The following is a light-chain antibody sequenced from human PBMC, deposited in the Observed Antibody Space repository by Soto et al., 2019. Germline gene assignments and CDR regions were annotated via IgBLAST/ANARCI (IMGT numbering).Light chain of an antibody. Sequence: QSVLTQPPSVSAAPGQKVTISCSGSRSNIGNNYVSWYQQLPGTAPKLLIYDSDKRLSGIPDRFSGSRSGTSATLDITGLQTGDEADYYCGTGDSSRSGHVVFGGGTKVTVL. J-gene: IGLJ2*01. CDR1: RSNIGNNY. V-gene: IGLV1-51*01. CDR2: DSD. CDR3: GTGDSSRSGHVV.